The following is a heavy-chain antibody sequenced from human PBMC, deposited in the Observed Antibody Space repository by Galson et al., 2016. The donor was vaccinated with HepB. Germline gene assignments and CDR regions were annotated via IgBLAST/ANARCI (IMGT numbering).Heavy chain of an antibody. D-gene: IGHD3-3*01. J-gene: IGHJ6*02. CDR3: ATSVTFFVGSGDMDV. CDR2: ISNDGSSN. Sequence: SLRLSCAASGFTFSTYAMHWVRQAPGKGLEWVAVISNDGSSNFYADSVRGRFAISRDNARNTLYLQINSLRAEDTAVYFCATSVTFFVGSGDMDVWGQGTTVTVSS. V-gene: IGHV3-30*09. CDR1: GFTFSTYA.